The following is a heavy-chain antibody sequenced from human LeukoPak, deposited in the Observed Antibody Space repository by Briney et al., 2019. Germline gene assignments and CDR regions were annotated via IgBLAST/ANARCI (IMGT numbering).Heavy chain of an antibody. CDR1: GYTFTGYY. Sequence: ASVKVSCKASGYTFTGYYMHWVRQAPGQGLEWMGWINPNSGGTNYAQKFQGRVTMTRDTSISTAYMEPSRLRSDDTAVYYCARRRSSGALVAFDIWGQGTMVTVSS. D-gene: IGHD6-19*01. CDR3: ARRRSSGALVAFDI. J-gene: IGHJ3*02. CDR2: INPNSGGT. V-gene: IGHV1-2*02.